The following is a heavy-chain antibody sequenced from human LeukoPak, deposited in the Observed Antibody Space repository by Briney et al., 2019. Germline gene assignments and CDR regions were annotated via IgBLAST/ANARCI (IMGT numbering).Heavy chain of an antibody. CDR1: GFTFSTYW. CDR2: IKQDGSIQ. D-gene: IGHD6-6*01. Sequence: PGGSLRLSCAASGFTFSTYWMHWVRQPPGNGLEWVANIKQDGSIQYYVDSVRGRFTISRDNPKNSLYFQINSLRPEDTAVYYCAGDISPSGGLEYWGQGTLVTVSS. J-gene: IGHJ4*02. CDR3: AGDISPSGGLEY. V-gene: IGHV3-7*03.